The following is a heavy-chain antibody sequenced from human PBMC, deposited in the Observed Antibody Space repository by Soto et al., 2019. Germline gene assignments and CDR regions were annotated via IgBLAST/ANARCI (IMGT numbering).Heavy chain of an antibody. D-gene: IGHD3-3*01. CDR3: AHRGDMSGNWDQGYLDH. CDR2: IYWDDDK. Sequence: QITLRESGPTRVKPTQTLTLTCTFSGFSLTTRPVGVAWIRQPPGKALEWLAVIYWDDDKRYSPSLKSRLTVAKDTSKNQVVLTMAYMDPVDTATYFCAHRGDMSGNWDQGYLDHWGHGTLVTVSS. CDR1: GFSLTTRPVG. V-gene: IGHV2-5*02. J-gene: IGHJ4*01.